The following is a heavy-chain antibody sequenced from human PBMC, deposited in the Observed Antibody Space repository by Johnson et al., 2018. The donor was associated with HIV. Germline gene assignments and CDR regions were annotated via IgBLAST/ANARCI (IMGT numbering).Heavy chain of an antibody. CDR2: IYSGDNT. CDR1: GFTVSSNY. CDR3: ARGIRFVEAGRENDGFDI. Sequence: EQLVESGGGLVQPGGSLRLSCTASGFTVSSNYMSWVRQAPGKGLDWVSVIYSGDNTYYADSVKGRFTISRDNSKNTLYLQMNSLRAEDTAVYYCARGIRFVEAGRENDGFDIWGQGTVVTVSS. D-gene: IGHD4-17*01. V-gene: IGHV3-66*02. J-gene: IGHJ3*02.